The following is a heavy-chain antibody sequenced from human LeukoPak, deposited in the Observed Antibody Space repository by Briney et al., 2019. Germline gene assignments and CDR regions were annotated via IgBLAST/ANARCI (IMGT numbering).Heavy chain of an antibody. Sequence: GGSLRLSYEASGFTFRDYGMHWVRQAPGKGLEWVAFIRYDGTNKYYPDSVRGRFTISRDNSKNTLYVQMNSLRPEDTAVYYCANGKDYSVDYWGQGTLVTVSS. CDR2: IRYDGTNK. CDR1: GFTFRDYG. V-gene: IGHV3-30*02. D-gene: IGHD3-10*01. CDR3: ANGKDYSVDY. J-gene: IGHJ4*02.